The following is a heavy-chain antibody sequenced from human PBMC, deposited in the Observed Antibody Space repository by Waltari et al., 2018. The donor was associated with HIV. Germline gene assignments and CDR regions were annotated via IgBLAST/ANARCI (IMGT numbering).Heavy chain of an antibody. D-gene: IGHD3-10*01. V-gene: IGHV3-30*18. Sequence: QVQLVESGGGVVQPGRSLRLSCAASGFTFSSYGMHWVRQAPGKGLEWVAFISYDGSNKYYADSGKGRFTISRDNSKKTLYLQMNSLRAEDTAVYYCAKDIRTMVRGDAFDIWGQGTMVTVSS. CDR1: GFTFSSYG. CDR3: AKDIRTMVRGDAFDI. J-gene: IGHJ3*02. CDR2: ISYDGSNK.